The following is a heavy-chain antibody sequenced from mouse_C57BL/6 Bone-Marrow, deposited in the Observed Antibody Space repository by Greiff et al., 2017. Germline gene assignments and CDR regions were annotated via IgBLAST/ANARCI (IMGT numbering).Heavy chain of an antibody. Sequence: VQLQQPGAELVKPGASVKMSCKASGYTFTSYWITWVKQRPGQGLEWLGDNYPGRGSTNYNEKFKSKATLTVDTSSSTAYMQLSSLASEDSAGYYCARFNWDFDYWGQGTTRTVSS. CDR1: GYTFTSYW. V-gene: IGHV1-55*01. CDR3: ARFNWDFDY. J-gene: IGHJ2*01. CDR2: NYPGRGST. D-gene: IGHD4-1*02.